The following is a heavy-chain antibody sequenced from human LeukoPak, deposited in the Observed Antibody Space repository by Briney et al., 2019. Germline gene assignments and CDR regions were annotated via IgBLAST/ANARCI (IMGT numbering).Heavy chain of an antibody. CDR3: ARDLSGSGSYPKNWFDP. Sequence: ASVKVSCKASGYTFTSYAMHWVRQAPGQRLEWMGWINAGNGNTKYSQKFQGRVIITRDTSASTAYMELSSLRSEDTAVYYCARDLSGSGSYPKNWFDPWGQGTLVTVSS. D-gene: IGHD3-10*01. CDR2: INAGNGNT. V-gene: IGHV1-3*01. J-gene: IGHJ5*02. CDR1: GYTFTSYA.